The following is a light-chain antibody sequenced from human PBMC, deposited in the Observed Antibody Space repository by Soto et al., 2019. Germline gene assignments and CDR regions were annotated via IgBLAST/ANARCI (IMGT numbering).Light chain of an antibody. J-gene: IGKJ5*01. CDR1: QSLLHSNGYNY. V-gene: IGKV2-28*01. CDR2: LGS. Sequence: DIVMTQSPLSLAVIPGEPASISCRSSQSLLHSNGYNYLDWYLQKPGQSPQLLIYLGSNRASGVPDRFSGSGSGTDFTLKISRVEAEDVGVYYCMQALQTAITFGQGTRLEIK. CDR3: MQALQTAIT.